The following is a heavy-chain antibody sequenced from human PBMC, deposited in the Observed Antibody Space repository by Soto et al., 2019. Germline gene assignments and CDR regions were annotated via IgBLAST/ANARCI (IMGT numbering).Heavy chain of an antibody. J-gene: IGHJ4*02. Sequence: EVQLVESGGGLVQPGGSLRLSCAASGFTFSNYWLHWVRQVPGKGLVWVSRINSDGSGTIYADSVKGRFIISRDNAKNTLYLQMNSLRAEDTAVYYCARDGAIFGVVHYDYWGQGSLVTVSS. CDR1: GFTFSNYW. D-gene: IGHD3-3*01. V-gene: IGHV3-74*01. CDR2: INSDGSGT. CDR3: ARDGAIFGVVHYDY.